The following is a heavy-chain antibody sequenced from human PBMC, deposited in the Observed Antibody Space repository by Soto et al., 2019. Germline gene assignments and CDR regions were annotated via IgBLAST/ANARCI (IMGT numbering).Heavy chain of an antibody. Sequence: EVQLVESGGGLVQPGGSLRLSCAASGFTFSSYSMNWVRQAPGKGLEWVSYISSSSSTIYYADSVKGRFTISRDNAKNSLYLQMNSLSDEDTAVYYCARDVDVDTAKYVWGQGTTVTVS. CDR1: GFTFSSYS. J-gene: IGHJ6*02. CDR3: ARDVDVDTAKYV. V-gene: IGHV3-48*02. D-gene: IGHD5-18*01. CDR2: ISSSSSTI.